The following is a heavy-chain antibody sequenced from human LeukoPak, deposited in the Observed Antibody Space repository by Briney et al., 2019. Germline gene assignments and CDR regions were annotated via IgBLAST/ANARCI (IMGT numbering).Heavy chain of an antibody. Sequence: SETLSLTCTVSGDSLSTSSYYWGLIRQPPGKGLEWIGTFYHTGATYYNPSLKSRVTMSVDTSRNQFSLNLSSVTAADTAVYYCARDYNNYIIDYWGQGALVTVSS. D-gene: IGHD4-11*01. CDR3: ARDYNNYIIDY. J-gene: IGHJ4*02. CDR2: FYHTGAT. V-gene: IGHV4-39*07. CDR1: GDSLSTSSYY.